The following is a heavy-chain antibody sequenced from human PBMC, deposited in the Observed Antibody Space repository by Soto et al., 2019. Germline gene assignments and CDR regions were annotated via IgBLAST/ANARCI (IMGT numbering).Heavy chain of an antibody. CDR1: GGSFSGYY. D-gene: IGHD3-10*01. Sequence: QVQLQQWGAGLLKPSETLSLTCAVYGGSFSGYYWSWIRQPPGKGLEWIGEINHSGSTNYNPSLKSRVTIAVDTSKNQFSLKLISVTAADTAVYYCARGLRKVTMVRGVIITGSRFDYWGQGTLVTVSS. CDR2: INHSGST. V-gene: IGHV4-34*01. J-gene: IGHJ4*02. CDR3: ARGLRKVTMVRGVIITGSRFDY.